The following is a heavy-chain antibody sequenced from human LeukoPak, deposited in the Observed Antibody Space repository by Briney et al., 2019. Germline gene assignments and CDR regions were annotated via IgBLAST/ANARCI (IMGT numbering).Heavy chain of an antibody. CDR1: GYTLTELS. CDR2: FDPEDGET. D-gene: IGHD4-17*01. CDR3: ATVGYGDYVEYYYGMDV. J-gene: IGHJ6*02. V-gene: IGHV1-24*01. Sequence: ASVRVSCKVSGYTLTELSMHWVRQAPGKGLEWMGGFDPEDGETIYAQKFQGRVTMTEDTSTDTAYMELSSLRSEDTAVYYCATVGYGDYVEYYYGMDVWGQGTPVTVSS.